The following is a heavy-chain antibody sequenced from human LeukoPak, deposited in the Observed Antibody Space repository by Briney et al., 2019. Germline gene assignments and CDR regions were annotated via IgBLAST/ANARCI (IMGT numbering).Heavy chain of an antibody. CDR3: ATLFGY. Sequence: ASVKVSCKASGYTFTSYGISWVRQAPGQGLEWMGWISAYNGNTNYAQKLQGRVTMTEDTSTDTAYMELSSLRSEDTAVYYCATLFGYWGQGTLVTVSS. J-gene: IGHJ4*02. CDR1: GYTFTSYG. V-gene: IGHV1-18*01. CDR2: ISAYNGNT.